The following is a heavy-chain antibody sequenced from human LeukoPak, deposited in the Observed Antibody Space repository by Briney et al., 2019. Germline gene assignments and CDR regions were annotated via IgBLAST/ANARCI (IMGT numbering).Heavy chain of an antibody. J-gene: IGHJ4*02. D-gene: IGHD6-6*01. Sequence: GGSLRLSCAASGFTFSNAWMSWVRQAPGKGLEWVGRIKSKTDGGTTDYAAPVKGRFIISRDDSKNTLYVQMNSLKTEDTAVYYCTTLEEGVAARPGDYWGQGTLVTVSS. CDR3: TTLEEGVAARPGDY. V-gene: IGHV3-15*01. CDR1: GFTFSNAW. CDR2: IKSKTDGGTT.